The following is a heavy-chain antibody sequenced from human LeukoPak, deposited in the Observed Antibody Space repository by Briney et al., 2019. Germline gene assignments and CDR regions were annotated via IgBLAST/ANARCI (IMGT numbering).Heavy chain of an antibody. Sequence: PGGSLRLSCAASGFTVSSNYMSWVRQARGKGLEWVSVIYSGGSTYYADSVKGRFTISRDNSKNTLYLQMNSLRAEDTAVYYCARERRYCSGGSCLNWFDPWGQGTLVTVSS. V-gene: IGHV3-53*01. CDR3: ARERRYCSGGSCLNWFDP. J-gene: IGHJ5*02. CDR2: IYSGGST. D-gene: IGHD2-15*01. CDR1: GFTVSSNY.